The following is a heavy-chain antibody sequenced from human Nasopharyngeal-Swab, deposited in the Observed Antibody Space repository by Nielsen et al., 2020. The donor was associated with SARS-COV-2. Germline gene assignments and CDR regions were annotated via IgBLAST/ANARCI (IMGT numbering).Heavy chain of an antibody. V-gene: IGHV3-74*01. CDR2: INSDGSST. CDR1: GFTFSSYW. D-gene: IGHD3-9*01. Sequence: GGSLRLSCAASGFTFSSYWMHWVRQAPGKGLVWVSRINSDGSSTNYADSVKGRFTISRDNAKNTLYLQMNSLRAEDTAVYYCARGTYYDILTGYSYFDYWGQGTPVTVSS. J-gene: IGHJ4*02. CDR3: ARGTYYDILTGYSYFDY.